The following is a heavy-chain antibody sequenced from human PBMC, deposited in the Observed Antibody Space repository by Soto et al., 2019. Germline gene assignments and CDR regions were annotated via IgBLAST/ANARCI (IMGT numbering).Heavy chain of an antibody. CDR3: ARDRPYSSSWYGGDNYWFDP. CDR2: IYTSGST. CDR1: CGSIISYY. D-gene: IGHD6-13*01. J-gene: IGHJ5*02. Sequence: SETLSLTCTFSCGSIISYYWSWIRQPAGKGLEWIGRIYTSGSTNYNPSLKSRVTMSVDTSKNQFSLKLSSVTAADTAVYYCARDRPYSSSWYGGDNYWFDPWGQGTLVTVSS. V-gene: IGHV4-4*07.